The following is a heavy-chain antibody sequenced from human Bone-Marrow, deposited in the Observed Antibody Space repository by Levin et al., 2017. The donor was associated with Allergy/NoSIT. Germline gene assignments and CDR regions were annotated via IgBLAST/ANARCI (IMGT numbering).Heavy chain of an antibody. CDR2: IYPGDSDT. D-gene: IGHD3-3*01. J-gene: IGHJ6*02. CDR3: ARGLGTYDFWSGYPINYYDDGMDV. CDR1: GYSFTSYW. Sequence: GESLKISCKGSGYSFTSYWIGWVRQMPGKGLEWMGIIYPGDSDTRYSPSFQGQVTISADKSISTAYLQWSSLKASDTAMYYCARGLGTYDFWSGYPINYYDDGMDVWGQGTTVTVSS. V-gene: IGHV5-51*01.